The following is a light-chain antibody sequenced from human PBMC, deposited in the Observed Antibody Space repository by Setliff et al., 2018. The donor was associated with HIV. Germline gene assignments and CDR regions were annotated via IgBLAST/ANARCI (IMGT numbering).Light chain of an antibody. J-gene: IGLJ1*01. CDR2: EVS. CDR1: STDVGTYNL. Sequence: QSALTQPASVSGSPGQSITISCTGTSTDVGTYNLVSWYQQHPGKAPKVMIYEVSKRPSGISNRFSGSKSGNTASLTISGLQPEDESDYYCCSYASGSTSLFVVGTGTK. V-gene: IGLV2-23*02. CDR3: CSYASGSTSLFV.